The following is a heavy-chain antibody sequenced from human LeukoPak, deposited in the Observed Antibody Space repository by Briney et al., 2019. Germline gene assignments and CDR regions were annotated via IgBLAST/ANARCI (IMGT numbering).Heavy chain of an antibody. CDR2: INPSGGST. J-gene: IGHJ4*02. CDR3: ARDTPQGITMVRGVMGVGYFDY. V-gene: IGHV1-46*01. Sequence: ASVKVSCKSSGYTFTSYYMHWVRQAPGQGLEWMGIINPSGGSTDYAQKFQGRVTMTRDTSTSTVYMEVSSLRSEDTAVYYCARDTPQGITMVRGVMGVGYFDYWGQGTLVTVSS. D-gene: IGHD3-10*01. CDR1: GYTFTSYY.